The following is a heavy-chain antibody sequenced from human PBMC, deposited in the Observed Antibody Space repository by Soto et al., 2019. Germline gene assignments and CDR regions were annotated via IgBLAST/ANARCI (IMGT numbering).Heavy chain of an antibody. V-gene: IGHV4-34*01. CDR1: GGSLSGYY. J-gene: IGHJ4*02. CDR3: ARGQEGVVATH. CDR2: IKDGGRT. D-gene: IGHD5-12*01. Sequence: QVQLQQWGAGLLKPSETLSLNCAVNGGSLSGYYWSWIRQPPGKGLEWIGEIKDGGRTNYSPSLKSXVTXSXDTSNNQFSLRLYSVTAADTGVYYCARGQEGVVATHWDQGTLVTVSS.